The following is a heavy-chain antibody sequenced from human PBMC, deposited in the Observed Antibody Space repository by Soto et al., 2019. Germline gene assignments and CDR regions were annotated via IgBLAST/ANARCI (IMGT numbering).Heavy chain of an antibody. J-gene: IGHJ3*02. D-gene: IGHD6-13*01. CDR3: AKGLGAAAGTDAFDI. Sequence: GGSLRLSCAASGFTFSSYGMHWVRQAPGKGLEWVAVISYDGSNKYYADSVKGRFTISRDNSKNTLYLQMNSLRAEDTAVYYCAKGLGAAAGTDAFDIWGQGTMVTVSS. V-gene: IGHV3-30*18. CDR1: GFTFSSYG. CDR2: ISYDGSNK.